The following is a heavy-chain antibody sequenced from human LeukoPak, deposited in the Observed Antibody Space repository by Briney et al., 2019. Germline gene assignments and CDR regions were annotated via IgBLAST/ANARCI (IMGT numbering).Heavy chain of an antibody. CDR1: GGSFSGYY. CDR3: ARYLFPNDAFDI. Sequence: PSETLSLTCAVYGGSFSGYYWSWIRQPPGKGLEWIGEINHGGSTNYNPSLKSRVTISVDTSKNQFSLKLSSVTAADTAVYYCARYLFPNDAFDIWGQGTMVTVSS. CDR2: INHGGST. J-gene: IGHJ3*02. D-gene: IGHD3-10*02. V-gene: IGHV4-34*01.